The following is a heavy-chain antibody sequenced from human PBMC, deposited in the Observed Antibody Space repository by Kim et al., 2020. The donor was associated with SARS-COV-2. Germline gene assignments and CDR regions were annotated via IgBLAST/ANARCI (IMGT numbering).Heavy chain of an antibody. V-gene: IGHV4-31*03. CDR2: IYYSGST. J-gene: IGHJ4*02. Sequence: SETLSLTCTVSGGSISSGGYYWSWIRQHPGKGLEWIGYIYYSGSTYYNPSLKSRVTISVDTSKNQFSLKLSSVTAADTAVYYCARGSGSANRAFDYWGQGTLVTVSS. CDR1: GGSISSGGYY. CDR3: ARGSGSANRAFDY. D-gene: IGHD3-10*01.